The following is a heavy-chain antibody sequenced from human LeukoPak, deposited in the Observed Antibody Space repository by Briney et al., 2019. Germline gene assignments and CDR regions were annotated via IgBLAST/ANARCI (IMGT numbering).Heavy chain of an antibody. CDR1: GFTLSAYA. Sequence: GGSLRLSCSASGFTLSAYAMYWVRQAPGKGLEYVSGISNNGGSSFYADSVKGRFTISRDNSKNTLYLQMSSLRAEDTAVYYCVKITSVTGGDCWGQGTRLTVSS. V-gene: IGHV3-64D*09. CDR2: ISNNGGSS. D-gene: IGHD1-1*01. J-gene: IGHJ4*02. CDR3: VKITSVTGGDC.